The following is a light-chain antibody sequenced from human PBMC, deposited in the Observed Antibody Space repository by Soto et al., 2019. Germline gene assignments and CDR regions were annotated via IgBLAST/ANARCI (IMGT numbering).Light chain of an antibody. V-gene: IGKV3-20*01. CDR3: QHTGT. CDR2: GAS. CDR1: QSISSTY. J-gene: IGKJ1*01. Sequence: EIVLTQSPGTLSLSPVERATLSCRASQSISSTYLAWYQQKPGQAPRLLIYGASSRATGIPDRFSGSGSGTDFTLTVSRLEPEDFAVYYCQHTGTFGQGTKVDIK.